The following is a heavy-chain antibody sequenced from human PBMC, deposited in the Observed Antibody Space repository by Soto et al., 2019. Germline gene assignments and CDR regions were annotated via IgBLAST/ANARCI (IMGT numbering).Heavy chain of an antibody. CDR1: GGTFSSYA. CDR2: IIPIFGTA. CDR3: ARDGKYCGGDCFLNWFDP. V-gene: IGHV1-69*06. Sequence: SVKVSCKASGGTFSSYAISWVRQAPGQGLEWMGGIIPIFGTANYAQKFQGRVTITADKSTSTAYMEPSSLRSEDTAVYYCARDGKYCGGDCFLNWFDPWGQGTLVTVSS. D-gene: IGHD2-21*02. J-gene: IGHJ5*02.